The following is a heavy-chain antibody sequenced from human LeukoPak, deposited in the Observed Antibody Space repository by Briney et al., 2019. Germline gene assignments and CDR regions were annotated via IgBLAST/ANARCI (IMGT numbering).Heavy chain of an antibody. Sequence: GGSLRLSCAASGFTFSSYGMHWVRQAPGKGLEWVAFIRYDGSNKYYADSVKGRFTISRDNSKNTLYLQMNSLRAEDTAVYYCAEDLHSHCSGGSCYSPYYYYGMDVWGQGTTVTVSS. CDR3: AEDLHSHCSGGSCYSPYYYYGMDV. CDR1: GFTFSSYG. V-gene: IGHV3-30*02. D-gene: IGHD2-15*01. CDR2: IRYDGSNK. J-gene: IGHJ6*02.